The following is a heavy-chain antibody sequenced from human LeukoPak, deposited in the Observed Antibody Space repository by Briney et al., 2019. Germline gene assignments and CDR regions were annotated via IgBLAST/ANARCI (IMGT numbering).Heavy chain of an antibody. Sequence: SETLSLTCTVSGGSISNYYWSWIRQPAGKGLEWIGRFYSSGSTYYNPSLKSRVTISVDTSKNQFSLKLSSVTAADTAVYYCAREAFGTHYYDSSGYSRKIYYFDYWGQGTLVTVSS. J-gene: IGHJ4*02. V-gene: IGHV4-4*07. CDR3: AREAFGTHYYDSSGYSRKIYYFDY. D-gene: IGHD3-22*01. CDR1: GGSISNYY. CDR2: FYSSGST.